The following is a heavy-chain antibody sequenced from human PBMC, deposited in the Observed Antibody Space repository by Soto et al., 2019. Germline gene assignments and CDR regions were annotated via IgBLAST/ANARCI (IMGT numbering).Heavy chain of an antibody. CDR1: GDTFTSYG. Sequence: GASVKVSCKASGDTFTSYGISGVRPAPGQVLEWMGWISAYNCNTNYAQKLQGRVTMTTETSTSTAYMELRSLRSDDTAVYYCARMASVVTASLDDWGQGTLVTVSS. CDR3: ARMASVVTASLDD. D-gene: IGHD2-21*02. CDR2: ISAYNCNT. V-gene: IGHV1-18*01. J-gene: IGHJ4*02.